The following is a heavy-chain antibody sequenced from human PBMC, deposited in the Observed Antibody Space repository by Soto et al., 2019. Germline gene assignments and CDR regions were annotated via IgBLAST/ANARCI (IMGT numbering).Heavy chain of an antibody. Sequence: SETLSLTCAVSGGSIKSDYYWAWVRQFPGGGLQWMGYKYYSGATDSDPSLERRVSFSVDMSKNQFSLNLTSVTVADTAVYYCARGRPNYFYYGLDVWGQGIPVTVSS. J-gene: IGHJ6*02. CDR3: ARGRPNYFYYGLDV. CDR1: GGSIKSDYY. V-gene: IGHV4-30-4*01. CDR2: KYYSGAT.